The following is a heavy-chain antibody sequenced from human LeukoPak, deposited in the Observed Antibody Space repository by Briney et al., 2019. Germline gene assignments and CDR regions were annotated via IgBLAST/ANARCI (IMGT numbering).Heavy chain of an antibody. CDR3: AKGYGWEASYYYYYMDV. CDR1: GFTFSSYA. J-gene: IGHJ6*03. D-gene: IGHD1-26*01. Sequence: GGSLRLSCEASGFTFSSYAMSWVRQAPGKGLEWVSVISGSGGTTYYADSVKGRFTISRDNSKKTLYLQMNSLRAEDTAVYYCAKGYGWEASYYYYYMDVWGKGTTVTISS. CDR2: ISGSGGTT. V-gene: IGHV3-23*01.